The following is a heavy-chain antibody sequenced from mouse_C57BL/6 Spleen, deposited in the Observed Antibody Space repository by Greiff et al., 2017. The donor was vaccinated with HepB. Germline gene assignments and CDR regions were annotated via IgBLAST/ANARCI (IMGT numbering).Heavy chain of an antibody. Sequence: EVQLQQSGPGLVKPSQSLSLTCSVTGYSITSGYYWNWIRQFPGNKLEWMGYISYDGSNNYNPSLKNRISITRDTSKNQFFLKLNSVTTEDTATYYCAREGNYDAYWGQGTLVTVSA. V-gene: IGHV3-6*01. CDR3: AREGNYDAY. D-gene: IGHD2-1*01. J-gene: IGHJ3*01. CDR1: GYSITSGYY. CDR2: ISYDGSN.